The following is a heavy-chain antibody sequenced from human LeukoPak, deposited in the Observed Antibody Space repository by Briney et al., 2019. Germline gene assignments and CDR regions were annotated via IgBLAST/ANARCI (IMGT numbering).Heavy chain of an antibody. CDR1: GYTFTGYY. CDR2: INPNSGGT. CDR3: AQIGELDLFRGRGENWFDP. J-gene: IGHJ5*02. V-gene: IGHV1-2*02. Sequence: ASVKVSCKASGYTFTGYYMHWVRQAPGQGLEWMGWINPNSGGTIYAQKFQRRVTMTRDTSISAAFMEQSRLRADDTAVYYCAQIGELDLFRGRGENWFDPGGQGTLVTVSS. D-gene: IGHD3-10*01.